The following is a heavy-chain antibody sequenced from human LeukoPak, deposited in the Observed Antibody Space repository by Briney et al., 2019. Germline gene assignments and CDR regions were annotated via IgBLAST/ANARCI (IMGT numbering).Heavy chain of an antibody. J-gene: IGHJ2*01. V-gene: IGHV4-59*01. CDR1: GGSISSYY. Sequence: PSETLSLTCTVSGGSISSYYWSWIRQPPGKGLVWIGYIYYSRSTNYNPSLSGRVTISVDTSKNQFFLKLTSVTAADTAVYFCARDPYEDQPYFDLWGRGTLVTVSS. CDR2: IYYSRST. D-gene: IGHD3-3*01. CDR3: ARDPYEDQPYFDL.